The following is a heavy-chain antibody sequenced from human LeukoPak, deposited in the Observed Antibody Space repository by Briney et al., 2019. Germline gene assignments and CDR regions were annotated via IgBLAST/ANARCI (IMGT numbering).Heavy chain of an antibody. V-gene: IGHV4-39*07. CDR1: GGSIRSSYYY. J-gene: IGHJ5*02. CDR2: IYYSGST. CDR3: ARGLTYYYDSSNWFDP. D-gene: IGHD3-22*01. Sequence: SETLSLTCTVSGGSIRSSYYYWGWIRQPPGKGLEWIVSIYYSGSTYYNPSLKSRVTISVDTSKNQFSLKLSSVTAADTAVYYCARGLTYYYDSSNWFDPWGQGTLVTVSS.